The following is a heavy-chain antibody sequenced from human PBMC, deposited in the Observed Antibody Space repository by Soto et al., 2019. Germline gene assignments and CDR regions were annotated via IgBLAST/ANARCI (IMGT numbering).Heavy chain of an antibody. CDR2: INAGNGNT. V-gene: IGHV1-3*01. Sequence: ASVKVSCKASGYTFTSYSMHWVRQAPGQRLEWMGWINAGNGNTKYSQKFQGRVTITRDTSASTAYMELSSLRSEDTAVYYCKRGLLYYYYYMDVWGKGTTVTVSS. D-gene: IGHD3-10*01. CDR3: KRGLLYYYYYMDV. J-gene: IGHJ6*03. CDR1: GYTFTSYS.